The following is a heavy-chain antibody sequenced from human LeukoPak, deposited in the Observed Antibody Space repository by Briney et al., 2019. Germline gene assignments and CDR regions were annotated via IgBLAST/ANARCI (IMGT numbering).Heavy chain of an antibody. CDR3: ARGLYGDYVESDY. D-gene: IGHD4-17*01. J-gene: IGHJ4*02. CDR2: INHSGST. V-gene: IGHV4-34*01. Sequence: SETLSLTCAVYGGSFSGYYWSWIRQPPGKGLEWIGEINHSGSTSYNPSLKSRVTISVDTSKNQFSLKLSSVTAADTAVYYCARGLYGDYVESDYWGQGTLVTVSS. CDR1: GGSFSGYY.